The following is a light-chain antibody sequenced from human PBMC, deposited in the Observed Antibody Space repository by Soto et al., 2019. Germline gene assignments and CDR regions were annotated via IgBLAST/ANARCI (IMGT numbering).Light chain of an antibody. CDR3: QQLKSYPHLT. CDR2: AAS. Sequence: DIQLTQSPSFLSASVGDRVTITCRASQGISSYLARYQQKPGKAPKLLIYAASTLQSGVPSRFSGSGSGTEFTLTISSLQPEDFATYYCQQLKSYPHLTFGQGTRLEIK. CDR1: QGISSY. J-gene: IGKJ5*01. V-gene: IGKV1-9*01.